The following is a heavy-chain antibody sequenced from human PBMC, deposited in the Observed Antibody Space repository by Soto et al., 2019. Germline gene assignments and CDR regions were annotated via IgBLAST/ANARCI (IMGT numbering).Heavy chain of an antibody. J-gene: IGHJ4*02. CDR2: ISAYNGNT. Sequence: QVQLVQSGAEVKKPGASVKVSCKASGYTFTSYGISWVRQAPGQGLEWMGWISAYNGNTNYAQKLQGRVTMTTDTPTRTAYMELRSLRSDDPAVYYCARGLYSDCSGGSCYLPFGYWGQGPLVTVSS. V-gene: IGHV1-18*01. CDR3: ARGLYSDCSGGSCYLPFGY. D-gene: IGHD2-15*01. CDR1: GYTFTSYG.